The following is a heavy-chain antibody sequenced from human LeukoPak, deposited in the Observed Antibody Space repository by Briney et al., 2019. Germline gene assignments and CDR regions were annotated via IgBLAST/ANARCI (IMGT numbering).Heavy chain of an antibody. Sequence: KPSETLSLTCTVSGGSISSYYWSWIRQPAGKGLGWIGRIYTSGSTNYNPSLKSRVTMSVDTSKNQFSLKLSSVTAADTAVYYCARVRRIAAAAKVDYFDYWGQGTLVTVSS. CDR2: IYTSGST. J-gene: IGHJ4*02. D-gene: IGHD6-13*01. V-gene: IGHV4-4*07. CDR3: ARVRRIAAAAKVDYFDY. CDR1: GGSISSYY.